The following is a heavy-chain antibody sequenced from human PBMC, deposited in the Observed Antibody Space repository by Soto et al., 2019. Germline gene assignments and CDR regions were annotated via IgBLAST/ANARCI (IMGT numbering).Heavy chain of an antibody. V-gene: IGHV1-69*01. CDR3: ARDLGDTAMVNNYFAY. CDR2: IIAIFGTA. J-gene: IGHJ4*01. Sequence: PAVDACCKASGGAFSSDTSSYLRHALRQGLEWRGGIIAIFGTANYAQKLQGRVTITANESTSTDYMELSRLRSEDTAVYYCARDLGDTAMVNNYFAYWGNGTLEPVSS. CDR1: GGAFSSDT. D-gene: IGHD5-18*01.